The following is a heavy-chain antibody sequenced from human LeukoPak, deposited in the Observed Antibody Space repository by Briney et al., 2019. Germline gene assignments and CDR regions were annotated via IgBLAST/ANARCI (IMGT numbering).Heavy chain of an antibody. CDR2: ISSIGSTI. V-gene: IGHV3-48*04. J-gene: IGHJ3*01. D-gene: IGHD3-10*01. Sequence: PGGSLRLSCAASGFTFSSYAVTWVRQAPGKGLEWVSYISSIGSTIYYADSVKGRFTISRDNAKNSLYLQMNSLRAEDTAVYYCARGRPYGSGSYHDASDVWGQGTMVTVSS. CDR1: GFTFSSYA. CDR3: ARGRPYGSGSYHDASDV.